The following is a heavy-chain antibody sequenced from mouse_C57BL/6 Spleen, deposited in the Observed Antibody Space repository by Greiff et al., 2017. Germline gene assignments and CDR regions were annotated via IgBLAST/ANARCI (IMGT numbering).Heavy chain of an antibody. V-gene: IGHV2-2*01. D-gene: IGHD1-1*01. CDR3: ARSRFITTVVATDYFDY. CDR2: IWSGGST. CDR1: GFSLTSYG. J-gene: IGHJ2*01. Sequence: QVQLKESGPGLVQPSQSLSITCTVSGFSLTSYGVHWVRQSPGKGLEWLGVIWSGGSTDYNAAFISRLSISKDNSKSQVFFKMNSLQADDTAIYYCARSRFITTVVATDYFDYWGQGTTLTVSS.